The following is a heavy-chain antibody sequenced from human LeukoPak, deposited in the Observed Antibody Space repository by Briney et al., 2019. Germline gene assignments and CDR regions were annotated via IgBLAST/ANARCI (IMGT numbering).Heavy chain of an antibody. V-gene: IGHV4-34*01. CDR1: GGSFSGYY. Sequence: SETLSLTCAVYGGSFSGYYWSWIRQPPGKGLEWIGEINHSGSTNYNPSLKSRVTISVDRSKNQFSLKLSSVTAADTAVYYCARDSGGTSEPDYWGQGTLVTVSS. J-gene: IGHJ4*02. D-gene: IGHD2-2*01. CDR3: ARDSGGTSEPDY. CDR2: INHSGST.